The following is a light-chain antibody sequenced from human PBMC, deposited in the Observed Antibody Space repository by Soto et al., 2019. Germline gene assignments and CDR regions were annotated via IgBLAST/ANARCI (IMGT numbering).Light chain of an antibody. Sequence: ETVLTQSPAILSVSLGERATFSCRASQSISSDLAWYQQKPGQVPRLLIYGASTWATGIPARFSGSGSGTEFTLSISGLQSEDFAVYHWQQYNSWPHSFGQGTKLEI. V-gene: IGKV3-15*01. J-gene: IGKJ2*01. CDR1: QSISSD. CDR2: GAS. CDR3: QQYNSWPHS.